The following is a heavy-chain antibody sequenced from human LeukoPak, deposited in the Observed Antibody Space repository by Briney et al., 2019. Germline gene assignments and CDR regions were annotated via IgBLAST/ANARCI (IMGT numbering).Heavy chain of an antibody. J-gene: IGHJ4*02. Sequence: SETLSLTCTVSGGSISRYYWSWIRQPAGMGREWIGRIYTSGSTNYNPSLKSRVTMSVDTSKNQFSLKLSSVTAADTAVYYCARGGLYSSGWYIYYFDYWGQGTLVTVSS. V-gene: IGHV4-4*07. CDR3: ARGGLYSSGWYIYYFDY. D-gene: IGHD6-19*01. CDR2: IYTSGST. CDR1: GGSISRYY.